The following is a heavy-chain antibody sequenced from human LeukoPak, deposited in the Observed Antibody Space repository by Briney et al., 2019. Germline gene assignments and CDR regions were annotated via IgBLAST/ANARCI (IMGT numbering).Heavy chain of an antibody. V-gene: IGHV1-3*03. CDR3: ARSYSSSSPWLGY. D-gene: IGHD6-6*01. Sequence: ASVKVSCKASRYTFTSYAMHWVRQAPGQRLEWMGWINAGNGNTKYSQEFQGRVTITRDTSASTAYMELSSLRSEDMAVYYCARSYSSSSPWLGYWGQGTLVTVSS. CDR2: INAGNGNT. CDR1: RYTFTSYA. J-gene: IGHJ4*02.